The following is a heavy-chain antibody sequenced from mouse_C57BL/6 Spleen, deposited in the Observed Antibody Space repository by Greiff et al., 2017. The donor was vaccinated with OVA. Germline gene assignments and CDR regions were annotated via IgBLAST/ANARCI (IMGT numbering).Heavy chain of an antibody. J-gene: IGHJ3*01. V-gene: IGHV1-82*01. CDR3: AREGAQATLGWFAY. CDR2: IYPGDGDT. D-gene: IGHD3-2*02. CDR1: GYAFSSSW. Sequence: VKLQESGPELVKPGASVKISCKASGYAFSSSWMNWVKQRPGKGLEWIGRIYPGDGDTNYNGKFKGKATLTADKSSSTAYMQLSSLTSEDSAVYFCAREGAQATLGWFAYWGQGTLVTVSA.